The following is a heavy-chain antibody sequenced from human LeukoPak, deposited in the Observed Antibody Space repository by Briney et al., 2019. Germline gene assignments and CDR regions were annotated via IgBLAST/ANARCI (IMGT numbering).Heavy chain of an antibody. V-gene: IGHV4-59*01. D-gene: IGHD1-26*01. CDR1: GGSISSYY. Sequence: ESGPTLVNPSETLSLTCTVSGGSISSYYWSWIRQPPGKGLEWIGYIYYSGSTNYNPSLKSRVTISVDTSKNQFSLKLSSVTAADTAVYYCACVGMVASGVDYWGQGTLVTVSS. J-gene: IGHJ4*02. CDR2: IYYSGST. CDR3: ACVGMVASGVDY.